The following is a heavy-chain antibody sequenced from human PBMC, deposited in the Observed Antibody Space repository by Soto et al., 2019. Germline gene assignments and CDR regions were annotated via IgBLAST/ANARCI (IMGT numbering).Heavy chain of an antibody. CDR1: AGSITTSY. CDR3: ASSGIGGREVNTWFDP. D-gene: IGHD3-10*01. CDR2: VSYRGST. Sequence: SETLSPTCTVSAGSITTSYWSWIRQPLGKALEWIGYVSYRGSTNYNPSLKSRLTLSIDTSKSQSSLKLTSMTTADTAVYYCASSGIGGREVNTWFDPWGQGTLVTVSS. V-gene: IGHV4-59*01. J-gene: IGHJ5*02.